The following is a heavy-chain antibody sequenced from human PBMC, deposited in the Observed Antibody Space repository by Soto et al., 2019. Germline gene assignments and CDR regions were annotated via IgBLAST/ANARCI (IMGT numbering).Heavy chain of an antibody. CDR3: ARGPVDSSSSVWYYYGMDV. CDR1: GYTFTSYD. CDR2: MNPNSGNT. Sequence: ASVKVSCKASGYTFTSYDINWLRQATGQGLEWMGWMNPNSGNTGYAQKFQGRVTMTRNTSISTAYMELSSLRSEDTAVYYCARGPVDSSSSVWYYYGMDVWGQGTTVTVS. J-gene: IGHJ6*02. V-gene: IGHV1-8*01. D-gene: IGHD6-6*01.